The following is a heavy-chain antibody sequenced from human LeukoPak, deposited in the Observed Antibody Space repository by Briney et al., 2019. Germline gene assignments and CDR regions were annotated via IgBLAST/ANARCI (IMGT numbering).Heavy chain of an antibody. V-gene: IGHV3-21*01. CDR2: ISSSGSYI. CDR3: ARDGSGSYYFDY. D-gene: IGHD3-10*01. J-gene: IGHJ4*02. Sequence: PGGSLRLSCVASGLIFNTYNMNWVRQAPGKGLEWVSSISSSGSYIHYADSVKGRFTISRDNAKNSLYLQMNILRAEDTAVYYCARDGSGSYYFDYWGQGTLVTVSS. CDR1: GLIFNTYN.